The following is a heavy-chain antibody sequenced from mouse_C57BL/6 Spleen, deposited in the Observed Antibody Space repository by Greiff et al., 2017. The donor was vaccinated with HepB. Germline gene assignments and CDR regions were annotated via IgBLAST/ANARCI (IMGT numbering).Heavy chain of an antibody. CDR2: INPSNGGT. Sequence: VQLQQSGTELVKPGASVKLSCKASGYTFTSYWMHWVKQRPGQGLEWIGNINPSNGGTNYNEKFKSKATLTVDKSSSTAYMQLSSLTSEDSAVYYCSRGGYYGSIYYAMDYWGQGTSVTVSS. D-gene: IGHD1-1*01. V-gene: IGHV1-53*01. CDR1: GYTFTSYW. J-gene: IGHJ4*01. CDR3: SRGGYYGSIYYAMDY.